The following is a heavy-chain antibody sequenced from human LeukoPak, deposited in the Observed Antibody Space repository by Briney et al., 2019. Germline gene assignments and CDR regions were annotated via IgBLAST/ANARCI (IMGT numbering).Heavy chain of an antibody. D-gene: IGHD1-26*01. CDR1: GFTFSSYS. CDR2: ISSSSSYI. CDR3: ARDLSGTYFIDY. J-gene: IGHJ4*02. V-gene: IGHV3-21*01. Sequence: GGSLRLSCAASGFTFSSYSMNWVRQAPGKGLEWVSSISSSSSYIYYADSVKGRFTISRDTPKNSLYLQMNSLRAEDTAVYYCARDLSGTYFIDYWGQGTLVTVSS.